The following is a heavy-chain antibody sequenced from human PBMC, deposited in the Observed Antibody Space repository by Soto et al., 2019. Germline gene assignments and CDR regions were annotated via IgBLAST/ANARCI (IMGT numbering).Heavy chain of an antibody. J-gene: IGHJ4*02. CDR3: ARGYARSDY. CDR2: IKEDGSEK. CDR1: GXXFSXXX. D-gene: IGHD2-2*01. Sequence: PGGSLRLSCAASGXXFSXXXMIWVRQAPGKGLEWVAKIKEDGSEKYYVDSVKGRFTISRDNAKSSLYLQMNSLRAEDTAVYYCARGYARSDYWGQGALVTVSS. V-gene: IGHV3-7*03.